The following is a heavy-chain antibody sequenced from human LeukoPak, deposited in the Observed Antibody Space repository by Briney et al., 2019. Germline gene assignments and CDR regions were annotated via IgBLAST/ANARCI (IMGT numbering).Heavy chain of an antibody. CDR1: GFTFSIYA. CDR3: AKVAARGDYEAYFEY. V-gene: IGHV3-23*01. Sequence: GGSLSLSCAASGFTFSIYAMRWVRQAPGKGVEWVAAISSSGGTTYYADSMGGRFSISRDNPKRMLFREMSSLRADDTAVYYCAKVAARGDYEAYFEYGGHGTQVAVS. CDR2: ISSSGGTT. J-gene: IGHJ4*01. D-gene: IGHD3-10*01.